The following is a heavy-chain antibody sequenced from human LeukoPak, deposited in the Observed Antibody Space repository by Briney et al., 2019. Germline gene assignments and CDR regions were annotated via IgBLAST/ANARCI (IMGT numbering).Heavy chain of an antibody. Sequence: ASVKVSCKASGYTFTSYDINWVRQAPGQGLEWMGWINPNSGGTNYAQKFQGRVTITADKSTSTAYMELSSLRSEDTAVYYCARDHSGYDFLFDYWGQGTLVTVSS. CDR1: GYTFTSYD. CDR3: ARDHSGYDFLFDY. J-gene: IGHJ4*02. V-gene: IGHV1-8*01. D-gene: IGHD5-12*01. CDR2: INPNSGGT.